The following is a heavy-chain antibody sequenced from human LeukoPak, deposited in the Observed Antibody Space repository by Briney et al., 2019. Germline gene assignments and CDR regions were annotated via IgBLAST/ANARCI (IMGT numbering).Heavy chain of an antibody. D-gene: IGHD2-2*01. Sequence: PGGSLRLSCAASGFTFDDYGMSWVRQAPGKGLEWVSALTGSGGSTYYADSVKGRFTISRDNSKKTLFLQMNSLGAEDTAVYYCAKDLAPAAYWGQGTLVTVSS. CDR2: LTGSGGST. V-gene: IGHV3-23*01. J-gene: IGHJ4*02. CDR1: GFTFDDYG. CDR3: AKDLAPAAY.